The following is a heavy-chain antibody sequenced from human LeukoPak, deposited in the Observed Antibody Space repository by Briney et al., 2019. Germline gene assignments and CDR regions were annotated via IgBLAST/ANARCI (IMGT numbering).Heavy chain of an antibody. V-gene: IGHV3-64D*09. CDR3: VKDVGGSYAFDY. CDR2: INDNGGRT. D-gene: IGHD1-26*01. CDR1: GFTFSRYA. Sequence: QPGGSLRLSCSASGFTFSRYAMHWVRQAPGKGLEYVSGINDNGGRTHYGDSMKGRFSISRDNSKNTLHLQMSTLRAEDTALYYCVKDVGGSYAFDYWGQGILVTVAS. J-gene: IGHJ4*02.